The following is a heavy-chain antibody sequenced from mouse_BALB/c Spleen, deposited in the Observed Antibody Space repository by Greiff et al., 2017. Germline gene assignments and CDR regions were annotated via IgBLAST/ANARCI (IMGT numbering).Heavy chain of an antibody. V-gene: IGHV2-6-7*01. J-gene: IGHJ4*01. D-gene: IGHD2-14*01. Sequence: HVQLQQSGPGLVAPSQSLSITCTVSGFSLTGYGVNWVRQPPGKGLEWLGMIWGDGSTDYNSALKSRLSISKDNSKSQVFLKMNSLQTDDTARYYCARDRYDGDYAMDYWGQGTSVTVSS. CDR3: ARDRYDGDYAMDY. CDR2: IWGDGST. CDR1: GFSLTGYG.